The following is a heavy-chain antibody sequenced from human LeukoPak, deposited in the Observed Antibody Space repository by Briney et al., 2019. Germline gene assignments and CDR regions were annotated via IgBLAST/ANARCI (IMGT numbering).Heavy chain of an antibody. CDR3: ARASGSYSLPNWFNP. D-gene: IGHD1-26*01. J-gene: IGHJ5*02. V-gene: IGHV3-30-3*01. Sequence: GGSLRLSCAASGFTFSSYAMHWVRQAPGKGLEWVAVISYDGSNKYYADSVKGRFTISRDNSKNTLYLQMNSLRAEDTAVYYCARASGSYSLPNWFNPWGQGTLVTVSS. CDR1: GFTFSSYA. CDR2: ISYDGSNK.